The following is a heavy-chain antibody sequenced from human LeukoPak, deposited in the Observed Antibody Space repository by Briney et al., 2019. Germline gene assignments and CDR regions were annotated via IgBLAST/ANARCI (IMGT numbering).Heavy chain of an antibody. CDR1: GYTLTGYY. Sequence: GASVKVSCKASGYTLTGYYMHWVRQAPGQGLEWMGWINPNSGGTNYAQKFQGRVIMTRDTSISTAYMEMSRLRSDDTAVYYCARDNSVGDTAWWFDPWGQGTLVTVSS. D-gene: IGHD1-26*01. CDR2: INPNSGGT. CDR3: ARDNSVGDTAWWFDP. V-gene: IGHV1-2*02. J-gene: IGHJ5*02.